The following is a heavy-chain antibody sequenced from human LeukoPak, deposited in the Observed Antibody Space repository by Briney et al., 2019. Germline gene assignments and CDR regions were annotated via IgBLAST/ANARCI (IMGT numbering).Heavy chain of an antibody. CDR1: GFTFSSYA. J-gene: IGHJ4*02. V-gene: IGHV3-30-3*01. CDR2: ISYDGSNK. Sequence: GGSLRLSCAASGFTFSSYAMSWVRQAPGKGLEWVAVISYDGSNKYYADSVKGRFTISRDNSKNTLYLQMNSLRAEDTAVYYCARAGIAAAGRDLDYFDYWGQGTLVTVSS. D-gene: IGHD6-13*01. CDR3: ARAGIAAAGRDLDYFDY.